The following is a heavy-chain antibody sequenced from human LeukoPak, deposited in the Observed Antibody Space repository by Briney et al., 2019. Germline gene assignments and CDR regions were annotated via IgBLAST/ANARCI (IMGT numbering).Heavy chain of an antibody. V-gene: IGHV3-23*01. CDR1: GFTFSSYA. CDR2: ISGSGGST. J-gene: IGHJ5*02. Sequence: PGGSLRLSCAASGFTFSSYAMSWVRQAPGKGLEWVSAISGSGGSTYYADSVKGRFTISRDNSKNTLYLQMNSLRAEDTAVYYCARDNPITIFGGEENNWFDPWGQGTLVTVSS. CDR3: ARDNPITIFGGEENNWFDP. D-gene: IGHD3-3*01.